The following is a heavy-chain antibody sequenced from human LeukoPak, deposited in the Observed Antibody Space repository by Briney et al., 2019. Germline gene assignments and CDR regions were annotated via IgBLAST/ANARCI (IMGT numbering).Heavy chain of an antibody. CDR1: GGSISSSSYY. Sequence: SETLSLTCTVSGGSISSSSYYWGWIRQPPGKGLEWIGSIYYSGGTYYNPSLKSRVTISVDTSKNQFSPKLSSVTAADTAVYYCARVMKQQLGFDYWGQGTLVTVSS. V-gene: IGHV4-39*07. D-gene: IGHD6-13*01. CDR3: ARVMKQQLGFDY. J-gene: IGHJ4*02. CDR2: IYYSGGT.